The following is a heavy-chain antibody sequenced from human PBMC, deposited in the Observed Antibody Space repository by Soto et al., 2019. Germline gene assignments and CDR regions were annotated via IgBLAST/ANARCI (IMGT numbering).Heavy chain of an antibody. Sequence: PSETLSLTCTVSGGSISSGGYYWSWIRQHPGKGLEWIGYIYYNGNTYYNPPLKSRVTISVDTSKNQISLKLSSVTAADTAVYYCTRANWYSEYWGQGTLVTVSS. CDR3: TRANWYSEY. CDR1: GGSISSGGYY. J-gene: IGHJ4*02. CDR2: IYYNGNT. V-gene: IGHV4-61*08. D-gene: IGHD7-27*01.